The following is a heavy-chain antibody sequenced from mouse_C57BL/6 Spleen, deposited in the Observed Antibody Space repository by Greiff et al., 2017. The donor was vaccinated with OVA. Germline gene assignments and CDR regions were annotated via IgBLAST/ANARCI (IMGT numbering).Heavy chain of an antibody. D-gene: IGHD1-3*01. V-gene: IGHV1-15*01. CDR3: TRRSVDGYWAMDY. CDR2: IDPETGGT. Sequence: VQLQQSGAELVRPGASVTLSCKASGYTFTDYEMHWVKQTPVHGLEWIGAIDPETGGTAYNQKFKGKAILTADKSSSTAYMELRSLTSEDSAVDYCTRRSVDGYWAMDYWGQGTSVTVSS. J-gene: IGHJ4*01. CDR1: GYTFTDYE.